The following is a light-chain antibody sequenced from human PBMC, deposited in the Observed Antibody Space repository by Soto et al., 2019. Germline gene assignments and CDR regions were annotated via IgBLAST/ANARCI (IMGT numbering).Light chain of an antibody. V-gene: IGLV2-14*01. CDR1: SSDVGGYNY. J-gene: IGLJ2*01. CDR3: SSYTSSTTVV. Sequence: QSALTQPASVSGSPGQSITISCTGTSSDVGGYNYVSWYQQNPGKVPKLMIYDVSNRPPGVSNRFSGSKSGNTASLTISGLQAEDEADYYCSSYTSSTTVVFGGGTKVTVL. CDR2: DVS.